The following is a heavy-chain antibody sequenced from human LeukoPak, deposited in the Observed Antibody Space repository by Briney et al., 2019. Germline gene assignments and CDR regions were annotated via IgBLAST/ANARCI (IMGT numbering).Heavy chain of an antibody. CDR2: INEDGSEI. V-gene: IGHV3-7*04. CDR3: VRAYHPGGWFDP. D-gene: IGHD2-21*01. CDR1: AFTFNNYG. J-gene: IGHJ5*02. Sequence: GGSLRLSCAASAFTFNNYGMHWVRQAPGKGLEWVASINEDGSEIHYVDSVKGRFTISRDNAKDSLYLQMNSLTAEDTAMYYCVRAYHPGGWFDPWGQGTLVTVSS.